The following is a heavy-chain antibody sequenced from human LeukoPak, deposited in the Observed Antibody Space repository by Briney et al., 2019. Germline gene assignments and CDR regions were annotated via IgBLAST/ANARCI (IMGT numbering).Heavy chain of an antibody. J-gene: IGHJ5*02. CDR2: IYYTGTT. D-gene: IGHD6-13*01. Sequence: PSETLSLTCTVSGGSSSSAAYYWGWVRQPPGKGLDWIGSIYYTGTTYYSPSLQTRATLSFDTSKNQFSLKLTSVTAADTAVYFCARRPIAAGNNWFDPWGQGTLVTVSS. CDR3: ARRPIAAGNNWFDP. V-gene: IGHV4-39*01. CDR1: GGSSSSAAYY.